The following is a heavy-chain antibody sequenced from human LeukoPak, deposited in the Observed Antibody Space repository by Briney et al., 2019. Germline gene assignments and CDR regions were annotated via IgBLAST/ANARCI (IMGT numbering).Heavy chain of an antibody. CDR3: ARGGSYLSAFDI. CDR2: IYSGGST. V-gene: IGHV3-53*01. CDR1: GFTVSSNY. J-gene: IGHJ3*02. Sequence: PGGSLRLSCAASGFTVSSNYMSWVRQAPGKGLERVSIIYSGGSTFYADSVRGRFTISRDNSKNTQYLQMNSLRAEDTAVYYCARGGSYLSAFDIWGQGTMVTVSS. D-gene: IGHD1-26*01.